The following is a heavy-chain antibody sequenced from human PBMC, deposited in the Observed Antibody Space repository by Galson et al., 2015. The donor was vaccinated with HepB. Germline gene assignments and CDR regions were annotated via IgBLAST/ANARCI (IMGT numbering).Heavy chain of an antibody. CDR1: GFTFSSYE. J-gene: IGHJ4*02. CDR2: ISSSGSTI. CDR3: ARSLGAAAGTRYYFDY. Sequence: SLRLSCAASGFTFSSYEMNWVRQAPGKGLEWVSYISSSGSTIYYADSVKGRFTISRDNAKNSLYLQMNSLRAEDTAVYYCARSLGAAAGTRYYFDYWGQGTLVTVSS. D-gene: IGHD6-13*01. V-gene: IGHV3-48*03.